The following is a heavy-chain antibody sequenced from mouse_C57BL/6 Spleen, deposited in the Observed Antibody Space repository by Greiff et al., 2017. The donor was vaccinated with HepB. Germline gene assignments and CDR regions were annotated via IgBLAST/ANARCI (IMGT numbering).Heavy chain of an antibody. CDR1: GYAFSSYW. V-gene: IGHV1-80*01. D-gene: IGHD2-1*01. CDR3: ARWGGNYSIFAY. Sequence: QVQLQQSGAELVKPGASVKISCKASGYAFSSYWMNWVKQRPGKGLEWIGQIYPGDGDTNYNGKFKGKATLTADKSSSTAYMQLSSLTSEYSAVYFCARWGGNYSIFAYWGQGTLVTVSA. J-gene: IGHJ3*01. CDR2: IYPGDGDT.